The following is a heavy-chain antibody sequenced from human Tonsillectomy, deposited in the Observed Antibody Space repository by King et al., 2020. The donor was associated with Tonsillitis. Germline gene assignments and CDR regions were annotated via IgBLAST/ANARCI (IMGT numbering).Heavy chain of an antibody. Sequence: VQLVESGGGLVQPGGSLGLSCSASGFTFSDYIMHWVRQAPGKGLEYVSAIYSNGGSTYYADSVKGRFTISRDNSKNMLYLQMSSLRAEDTAVYYCVKDSGNYLFDFWGQETLVTVSS. J-gene: IGHJ4*02. CDR2: IYSNGGST. V-gene: IGHV3-64D*06. CDR3: VKDSGNYLFDF. D-gene: IGHD1-26*01. CDR1: GFTFSDYI.